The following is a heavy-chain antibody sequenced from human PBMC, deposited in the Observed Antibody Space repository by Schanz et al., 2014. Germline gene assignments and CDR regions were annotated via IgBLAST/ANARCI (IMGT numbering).Heavy chain of an antibody. CDR1: GYTFTSYG. V-gene: IGHV1-69*09. J-gene: IGHJ3*02. CDR2: IIPSLGLA. Sequence: QVQLVQSGAELRKPGASVKVSCKASGYTFTSYGINWVRQAPGQGLEWMGRIIPSLGLAKYEQKFQDKVTITADKSTSTAYMELSSLRSDDTAVYYCARGGGPEDVFDIWGQGTILTVSS. CDR3: ARGGGPEDVFDI. D-gene: IGHD5-12*01.